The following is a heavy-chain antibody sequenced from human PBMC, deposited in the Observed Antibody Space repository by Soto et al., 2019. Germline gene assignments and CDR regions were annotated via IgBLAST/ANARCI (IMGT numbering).Heavy chain of an antibody. CDR1: GGTFSSYA. D-gene: IGHD2-2*01. CDR3: ARSQGSSTSLEIYYYYYYGMDD. Sequence: QVQLVQSGAEVKKPGSSVKVSCKASGGTFSSYAISWVRQAPGQGLEWMGGIIPISGTANYAQKFQDRVTSTADESTSTAYMELSRLRSEDTAVYYCARSQGSSTSLEIYYYYYYGMDDWGQGTTVTVSS. CDR2: IIPISGTA. J-gene: IGHJ6*02. V-gene: IGHV1-69*01.